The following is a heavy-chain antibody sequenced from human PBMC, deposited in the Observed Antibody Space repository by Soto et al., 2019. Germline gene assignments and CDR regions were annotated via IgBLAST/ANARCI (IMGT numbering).Heavy chain of an antibody. CDR1: GFSRITFGVG. D-gene: IGHD4-17*01. Sequence: SGPTLVNPTQTLTLTCTFSGFSRITFGVGVGWIRQPPGKALEWLALIYWNDDIRYSPSLKSRLTITKDTSKNQVVLTMTNMDPVDTATYYCAHRGYGDYPRDNWFDPWGQGTLVTVSS. CDR2: IYWNDDI. J-gene: IGHJ5*02. V-gene: IGHV2-5*01. CDR3: AHRGYGDYPRDNWFDP.